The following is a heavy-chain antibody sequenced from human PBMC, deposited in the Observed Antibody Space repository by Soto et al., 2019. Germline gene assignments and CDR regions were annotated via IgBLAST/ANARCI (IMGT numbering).Heavy chain of an antibody. CDR2: VIPIFGTA. D-gene: IGHD4-4*01. Sequence: SVKVSCKASGGTFSSYAISWVRQAPGQGLEWMGGVIPIFGTANYAQKFQGRVTITADESTSTAYMELSSLRSEDTAVYYCARTPDYSNYVWFDPWGQGTLVTVSS. CDR1: GGTFSSYA. CDR3: ARTPDYSNYVWFDP. J-gene: IGHJ5*02. V-gene: IGHV1-69*13.